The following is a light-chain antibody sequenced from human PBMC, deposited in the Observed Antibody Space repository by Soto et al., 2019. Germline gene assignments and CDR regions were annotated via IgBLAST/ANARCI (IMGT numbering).Light chain of an antibody. J-gene: IGLJ1*01. Sequence: QSVLTQPPSVSGSPGQSVTISCTGTSSDVGSYNRVSWYQQPLGTAPKLMIYEVSTRPSGVPDRFSGSKSGNTASLTISGLQSEDEADYYCSLYTSSSTFVFGTGTKVTVL. CDR1: SSDVGSYNR. V-gene: IGLV2-18*01. CDR3: SLYTSSSTFV. CDR2: EVS.